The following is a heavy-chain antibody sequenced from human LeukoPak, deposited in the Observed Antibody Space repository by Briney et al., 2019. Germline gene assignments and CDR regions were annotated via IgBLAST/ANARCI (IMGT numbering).Heavy chain of an antibody. CDR1: GGSIAGNY. J-gene: IGHJ4*02. CDR2: TYYTGGT. CDR3: AKYGNSGWVIDN. D-gene: IGHD6-19*01. Sequence: SETLSLTCTVSGGSIAGNYWTWIRQPPGKGLEYIGYTYYTGGTNYNPSLKSRVTISVDTSKNQFSLKLTSVTAADTAVYFCAKYGNSGWVIDNWGQGTLVTVSS. V-gene: IGHV4-59*08.